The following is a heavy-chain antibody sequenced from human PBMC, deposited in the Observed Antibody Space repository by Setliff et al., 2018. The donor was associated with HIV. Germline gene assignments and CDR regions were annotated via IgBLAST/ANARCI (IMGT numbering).Heavy chain of an antibody. Sequence: LSLTCTVSGGSITSGSYCWSWIRQPAGKGLEWIGHIYTTGSTKYNPSLKSRVTISLDKSKNQFSLKVNSVNAADTAVYYCAREVTVAGTPAFDIWGQGTMVTVSS. CDR1: GGSITSGSYC. D-gene: IGHD6-19*01. CDR3: AREVTVAGTPAFDI. J-gene: IGHJ3*02. CDR2: IYTTGST. V-gene: IGHV4-61*09.